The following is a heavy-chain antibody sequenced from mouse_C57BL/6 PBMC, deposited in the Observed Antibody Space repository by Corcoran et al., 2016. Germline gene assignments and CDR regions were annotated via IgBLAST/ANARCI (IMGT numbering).Heavy chain of an antibody. CDR2: INPYNGGT. CDR3: ARGLGYGNPFAY. CDR1: GYTFTDYY. J-gene: IGHJ3*01. D-gene: IGHD2-1*01. Sequence: EVQLQQSGPVLVKPGASVKMSCKASGYTFTDYYMNWVKQSHGKSLEWIGVINPYNGGTSYNQKFKGKATLTVDKSSSTAYMELNSLTSEDSAVYYCARGLGYGNPFAYWGQGTLVTVSA. V-gene: IGHV1-19*01.